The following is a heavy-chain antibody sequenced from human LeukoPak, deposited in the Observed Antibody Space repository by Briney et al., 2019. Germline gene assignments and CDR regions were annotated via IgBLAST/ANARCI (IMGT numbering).Heavy chain of an antibody. CDR1: GFTFSGSA. V-gene: IGHV3-30*02. D-gene: IGHD3-16*01. CDR2: IRNDGSII. CDR3: AKDTPLCYFDY. Sequence: PGGSLRLSCAASGFTFSGSAMHWVRQAPGKGLEWVAFIRNDGSIIYNADSVKGRFTISRDNSKNTLYLQMNSLRTDDTAVYYCAKDTPLCYFDYWGQGTLVTVSS. J-gene: IGHJ4*02.